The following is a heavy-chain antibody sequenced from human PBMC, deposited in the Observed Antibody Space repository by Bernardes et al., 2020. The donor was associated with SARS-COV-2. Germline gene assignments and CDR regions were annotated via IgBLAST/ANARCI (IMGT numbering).Heavy chain of an antibody. V-gene: IGHV3-7*01. Sequence: GGSLRLSCAASGFTFSSYWMSWVRQAPGKGLEWVANIKQDGSEKYYVDSVKGRFTISRDNAKNSLYLQMNSLRAEDTAVYYCAREGLGITMVRGVPYYYYYGMDVWGQGTTVTVSS. CDR2: IKQDGSEK. J-gene: IGHJ6*02. D-gene: IGHD3-10*01. CDR3: AREGLGITMVRGVPYYYYYGMDV. CDR1: GFTFSSYW.